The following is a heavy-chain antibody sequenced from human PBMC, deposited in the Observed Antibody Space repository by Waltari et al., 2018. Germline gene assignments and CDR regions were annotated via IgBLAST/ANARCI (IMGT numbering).Heavy chain of an antibody. CDR3: ARGTHASSASYWLDP. CDR1: GYTITNYD. CDR2: LNPEMLKT. V-gene: IGHV1-8*01. J-gene: IGHJ5*02. Sequence: VLLVQSGPEVKKPGASVKVSCKASGYTITNYDINSVRQAIGHGLDGMGQRTVDGREGSGWLNPEMLKTCFKQNFKGKVTIPKGTAVAALYMELSDLRSDDTAVYYQARGTHASSASYWLDPWGQGTRFTVSS.